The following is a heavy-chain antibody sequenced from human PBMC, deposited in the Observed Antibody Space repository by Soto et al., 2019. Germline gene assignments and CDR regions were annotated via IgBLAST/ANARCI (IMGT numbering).Heavy chain of an antibody. CDR2: IIPLFGTT. D-gene: IGHD7-27*01. CDR1: GDTFKNCV. CDR3: AAELGFGKLAVV. Sequence: QVQVVQSGVAVRRPGSSVKVSCKASGDTFKNCVISWVRQAPGQGLEWMGGIIPLFGTTDFAQRFQGRLTITTDESTTTASMELSRLRSEDTATYYCAAELGFGKLAVVWGQGTTVIVSS. V-gene: IGHV1-69*01. J-gene: IGHJ6*02.